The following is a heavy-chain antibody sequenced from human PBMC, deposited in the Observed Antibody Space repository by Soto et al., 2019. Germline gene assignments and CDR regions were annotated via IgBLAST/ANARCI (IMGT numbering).Heavy chain of an antibody. J-gene: IGHJ5*02. Sequence: QVQLVESGGGVVQPGTSLRLVCAASGFTFSSYGMHWVRQAPGKGLEWVAVIWYDGVKKYYADPVKGRFTISRDNSKNTMYLQMNSLRADDTAVYYCARKQYDSSGYSNNYFDPWGQGTLVTVSS. V-gene: IGHV3-33*01. D-gene: IGHD3-22*01. CDR2: IWYDGVKK. CDR3: ARKQYDSSGYSNNYFDP. CDR1: GFTFSSYG.